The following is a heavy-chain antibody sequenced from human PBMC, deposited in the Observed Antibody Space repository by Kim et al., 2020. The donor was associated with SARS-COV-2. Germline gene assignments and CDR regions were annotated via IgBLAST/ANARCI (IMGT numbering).Heavy chain of an antibody. CDR2: IYYSGST. CDR1: GASISSSSYY. V-gene: IGHV4-39*01. J-gene: IGHJ4*02. CDR3: ARQDSSGYYRGGQDY. Sequence: SETLSLTCTVSGASISSSSYYWGWIRQPPGKGLEWIGSIYYSGSTYYNPPLKSRTPISVDPSKNQFSLKLSSVTAADAAVYYCARQDSSGYYRGGQDYLGQGTLVALSS. D-gene: IGHD3-22*01.